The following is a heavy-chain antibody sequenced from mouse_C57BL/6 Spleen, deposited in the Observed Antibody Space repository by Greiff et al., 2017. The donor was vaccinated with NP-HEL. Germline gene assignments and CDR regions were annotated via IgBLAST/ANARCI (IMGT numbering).Heavy chain of an antibody. CDR1: GFTFTDYY. V-gene: IGHV7-3*01. CDR2: IRNKANGYTT. J-gene: IGHJ1*03. CDR3: ARPSMVLWYFDV. D-gene: IGHD1-1*02. Sequence: EVMLVESGGGLVQPGGSLSLSCAASGFTFTDYYMSWVRQPPGKALEWLGFIRNKANGYTTEYSASVKGRFTISRDNSQSILYLQMNALRAEDSATYYCARPSMVLWYFDVWGTGTTVTVFS.